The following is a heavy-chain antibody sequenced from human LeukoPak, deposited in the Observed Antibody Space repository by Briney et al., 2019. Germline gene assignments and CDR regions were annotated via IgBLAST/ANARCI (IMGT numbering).Heavy chain of an antibody. J-gene: IGHJ3*02. V-gene: IGHV4-4*02. D-gene: IGHD6-13*01. CDR1: GGSISSSNW. CDR2: IYHSGST. CDR3: ARGGSSSWNDAFDI. Sequence: PSETLSLTCAVSGGSISSSNWWSWVRQPPGKGLEWXXEIYHSGSTNYNPSLKSRVTISVDKSKNQFSLKLSSVTAADTAVYYCARGGSSSWNDAFDIWGQGTMVTVSS.